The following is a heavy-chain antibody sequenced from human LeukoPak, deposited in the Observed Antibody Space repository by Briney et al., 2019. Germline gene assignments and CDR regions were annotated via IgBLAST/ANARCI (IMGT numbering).Heavy chain of an antibody. J-gene: IGHJ6*02. D-gene: IGHD3-16*01. CDR1: GFTFSDSW. Sequence: PGGSLRLSCAASGFTFSDSWMSSVRQAPGKGLEWVANMNQDGSAKGYVDSVKGRFTISRDNARNSLYLQMSSLRPDDTAVYYCATYTHWVAGDVWGQGTTVTVSS. CDR2: MNQDGSAK. CDR3: ATYTHWVAGDV. V-gene: IGHV3-7*01.